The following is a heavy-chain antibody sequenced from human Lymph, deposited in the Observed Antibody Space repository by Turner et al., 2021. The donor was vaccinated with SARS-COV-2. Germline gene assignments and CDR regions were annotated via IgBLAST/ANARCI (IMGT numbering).Heavy chain of an antibody. D-gene: IGHD1-26*01. CDR2: IKQDGSEK. CDR3: ARMGSSSWYFDY. Sequence: VQLVDSGGGLVQPGGSLSLSCAASGFTFSYYCMSWVRQAPGKGLEWVANIKQDGSEKYYVDSVKGRFTISRDNAKNSLFLQMNSLRAEDTAVYYCARMGSSSWYFDYWGQGTLVTVSS. J-gene: IGHJ4*02. V-gene: IGHV3-7*01. CDR1: GFTFSYYC.